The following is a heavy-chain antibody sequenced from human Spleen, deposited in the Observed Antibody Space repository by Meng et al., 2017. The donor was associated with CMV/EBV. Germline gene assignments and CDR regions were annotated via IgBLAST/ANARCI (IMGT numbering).Heavy chain of an antibody. CDR1: GFTFSSYA. CDR2: IAYEGTKK. CDR3: VKLFDY. V-gene: IGHV3-30-3*01. D-gene: IGHD3-10*01. J-gene: IGHJ4*02. Sequence: GESLKISCAASGFTFSSYAMHWVRQAPGKGLEWVAVIAYEGTKKYYADSVKGRFTISRDNAKNSLFLQMNSLRAEDTAVYYCVKLFDYWGQGTLVTVSS.